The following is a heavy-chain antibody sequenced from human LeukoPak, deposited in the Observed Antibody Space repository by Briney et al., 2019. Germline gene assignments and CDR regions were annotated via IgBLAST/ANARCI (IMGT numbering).Heavy chain of an antibody. CDR3: AIGGAAAGIVY. CDR1: GGSVSSNIAA. CDR2: TYYRSKWYN. Sequence: TLSPTCAISGGSVSSNIAASNWMRQSPSRGLECGGSTYYRSKWYNDYAVSVKSRLTITPDPSKNQFSLQLNSVPPADTAVYYCAIGGAAAGIVYRGQGTLVHVSS. D-gene: IGHD6-13*01. J-gene: IGHJ4*02. V-gene: IGHV6-1*01.